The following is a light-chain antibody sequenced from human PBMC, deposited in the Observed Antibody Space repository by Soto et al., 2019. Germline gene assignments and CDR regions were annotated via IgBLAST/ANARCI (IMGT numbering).Light chain of an antibody. Sequence: QSVLTQPASVSGSPGQSITISCTVTSSDVGGYNYVSWYQQHPGKAPKLMIYEVSNRPSGVSNRFSGSKSGNTASLTISGLQAEDEADYYCSSYTSSSTPYVFGTGTK. J-gene: IGLJ1*01. CDR1: SSDVGGYNY. CDR2: EVS. V-gene: IGLV2-14*01. CDR3: SSYTSSSTPYV.